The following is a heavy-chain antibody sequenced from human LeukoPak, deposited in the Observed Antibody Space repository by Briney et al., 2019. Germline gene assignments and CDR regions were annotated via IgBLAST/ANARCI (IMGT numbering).Heavy chain of an antibody. CDR1: GGSFRGFS. CDR2: FIHSGSP. J-gene: IGHJ2*01. D-gene: IGHD6-6*01. Sequence: SETLSLTGAVYGGSFRGFSWSWFGRPPGKGREWMGEFIHSGSPNYNPSLKSRVTISVDTSKNQFSLKLSSVTAADMAVYYCARGRIRGIAARPPPLRYFDLWGRGTLVTVSS. CDR3: ARGRIRGIAARPPPLRYFDL. V-gene: IGHV4-34*01.